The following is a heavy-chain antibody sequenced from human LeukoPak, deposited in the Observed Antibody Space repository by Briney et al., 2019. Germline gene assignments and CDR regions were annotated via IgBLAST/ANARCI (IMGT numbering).Heavy chain of an antibody. Sequence: GGSLRLSCAAPGFTVSSNYMTWVRQAPGKGLEWVAILYSRGGTYYADSVKGRFTISRDDSKNTLYVQMNSLRAEDTAVYYCASGGTGARKYYSDPFHYWGQGTLVTVSS. D-gene: IGHD3-10*01. CDR2: LYSRGGT. CDR1: GFTVSSNY. V-gene: IGHV3-53*01. CDR3: ASGGTGARKYYSDPFHY. J-gene: IGHJ4*02.